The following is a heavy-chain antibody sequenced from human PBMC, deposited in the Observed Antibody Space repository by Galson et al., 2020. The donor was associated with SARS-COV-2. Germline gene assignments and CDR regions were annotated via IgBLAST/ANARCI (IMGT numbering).Heavy chain of an antibody. J-gene: IGHJ5*02. CDR2: ISSSGDTI. Sequence: GESLKISCEISGFTFNKYSMNWVRQAPGKGLEWISYISSSGDTIYYADSVKGRFTISRDNANNSLYLHMNSLRDNDTAVYYCARAFATLSTVPWGQGTLVTVSS. CDR1: GFTFNKYS. D-gene: IGHD2-15*01. CDR3: ARAFATLSTVP. V-gene: IGHV3-48*02.